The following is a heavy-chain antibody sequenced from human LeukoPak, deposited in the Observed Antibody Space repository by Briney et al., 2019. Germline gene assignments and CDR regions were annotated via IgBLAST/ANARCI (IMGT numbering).Heavy chain of an antibody. Sequence: GGSLRLSCAASGFTFSSYSMNWVRQAPGKGLEWVSSISSSSSYIYYADSVKGRFTISRDNAKNSLYLQMNSLRAEDTAVYYCARGRPYSSGWIYYYYGMDVWGQGTTVTVSS. D-gene: IGHD6-19*01. J-gene: IGHJ6*02. CDR3: ARGRPYSSGWIYYYYGMDV. CDR1: GFTFSSYS. CDR2: ISSSSSYI. V-gene: IGHV3-21*01.